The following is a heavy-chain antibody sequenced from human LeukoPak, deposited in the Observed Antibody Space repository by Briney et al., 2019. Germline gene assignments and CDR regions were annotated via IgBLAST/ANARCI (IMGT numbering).Heavy chain of an antibody. CDR1: GGSISSYY. CDR2: IYYSGST. Sequence: PSETPSLTCTVSGGSISSYYWSWIRQPPGKGLEWIGYIYYSGSTNYNPSLKSRVTISVDTSKNQFSLKLSSVTAADTAVYYCARHGNSMDVWGQGTTVTVSS. CDR3: ARHGNSMDV. V-gene: IGHV4-59*08. J-gene: IGHJ6*02.